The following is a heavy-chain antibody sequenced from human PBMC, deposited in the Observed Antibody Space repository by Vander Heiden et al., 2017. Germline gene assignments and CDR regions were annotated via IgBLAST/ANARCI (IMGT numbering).Heavy chain of an antibody. J-gene: IGHJ4*02. V-gene: IGHV1-8*01. Sequence: QGQVVPSGDEVKTLGASVRVSCTASGYTFTTYAINSVRQASGQGLEWMGWMDPKTGETGYPQRFQGRVTMTRNISRSTAYMELSGLRSEDTAVYFCARVARFAGSYYNYFDTWGQGSLVTVSS. CDR3: ARVARFAGSYYNYFDT. CDR1: GYTFTTYA. D-gene: IGHD1-26*01. CDR2: MDPKTGET.